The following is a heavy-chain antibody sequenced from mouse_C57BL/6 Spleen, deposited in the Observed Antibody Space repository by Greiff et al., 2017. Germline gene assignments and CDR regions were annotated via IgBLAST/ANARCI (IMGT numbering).Heavy chain of an antibody. Sequence: EVKLQESGEGLVKPGGSLKLSCAASGFTFSSYAMSWVRQTPEKRLEWVAYISSGGDYIYYADTVKGRFTISRDNARNTLYLQMSSLKSEDTAMYYCTREASYYSNYGWFAYWGQGTLVTVSA. CDR2: ISSGGDYI. CDR3: TREASYYSNYGWFAY. D-gene: IGHD2-5*01. V-gene: IGHV5-9-1*02. CDR1: GFTFSSYA. J-gene: IGHJ3*01.